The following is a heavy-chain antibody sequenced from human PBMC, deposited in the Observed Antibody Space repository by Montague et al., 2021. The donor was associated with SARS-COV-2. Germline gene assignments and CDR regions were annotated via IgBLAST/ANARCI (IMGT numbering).Heavy chain of an antibody. V-gene: IGHV3-7*01. D-gene: IGHD3-9*01. CDR2: IKQDGSEK. CDR1: GVTFSNYY. CDR3: ATDGSGRVYDI. J-gene: IGHJ4*02. Sequence: SLRLSCAASGVTFSNYYMSWVRQAPGKGLEWVANIKQDGSEKYYVDSVEGRFTISRDNARNSLYLQMNSLRVEDTAICYCATDGSGRVYDIRGQGTLVSVSS.